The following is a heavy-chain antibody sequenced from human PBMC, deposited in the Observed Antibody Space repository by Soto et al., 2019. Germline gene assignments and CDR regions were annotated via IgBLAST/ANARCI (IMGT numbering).Heavy chain of an antibody. J-gene: IGHJ6*02. Sequence: QVQLVQSGAEVKKPGASVKVSCKASGYIFSYYAIHWVRQAPGQRLEWMGWINAGNGDTKYSQKFQGRVTITRDTSASTAYMELRSLRSEDTAVYYCARAPRSQGYCYDRMDVGGQGTMVTVSS. CDR2: INAGNGDT. V-gene: IGHV1-3*01. CDR3: ARAPRSQGYCYDRMDV. CDR1: GYIFSYYA.